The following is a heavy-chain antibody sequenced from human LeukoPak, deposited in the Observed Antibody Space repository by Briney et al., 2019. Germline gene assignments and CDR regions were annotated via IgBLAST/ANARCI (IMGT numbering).Heavy chain of an antibody. D-gene: IGHD2-2*01. CDR3: ARDQAAGGAMPDY. CDR2: IHPTVGDT. Sequence: GASVKVSCKASGYTFTSYYLHWVRQAPGQGLEWMGIIHPTVGDTTYAQKFQGRVTMTRDMSTGTVYMDLSSLRSEDTAVYYCARDQAAGGAMPDYWGQGTLVTVSS. J-gene: IGHJ4*02. V-gene: IGHV1-46*01. CDR1: GYTFTSYY.